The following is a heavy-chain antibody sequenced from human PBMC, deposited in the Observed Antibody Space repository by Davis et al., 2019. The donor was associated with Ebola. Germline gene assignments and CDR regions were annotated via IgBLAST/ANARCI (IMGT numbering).Heavy chain of an antibody. V-gene: IGHV3-13*01. CDR3: ARTGYSSGGLWGFDY. CDR1: GFTFSSYD. D-gene: IGHD6-19*01. CDR2: IGTAGDT. J-gene: IGHJ4*02. Sequence: GESLKISCAASGFTFSSYDMHWVRQATGKGLEWVSAIGTAGDTYYPGSVKGRFTISRENAKNSLYLQMNSLRAGDTAVYYCARTGYSSGGLWGFDYWGQGTLVTVSS.